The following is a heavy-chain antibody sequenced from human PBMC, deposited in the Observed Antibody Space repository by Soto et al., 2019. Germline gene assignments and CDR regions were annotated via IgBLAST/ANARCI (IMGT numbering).Heavy chain of an antibody. CDR2: INGFSSNT. Sequence: ASVKVSCKSSGYTFTSYGISWVRQAPGQGLEWMGWINGFSSNTHYAENLQGRVTMTTDTVTSTAYMELRSLRSDDTAMYYCARASIRGVTSSPWGQGTLVTVSS. CDR1: GYTFTSYG. V-gene: IGHV1-18*04. J-gene: IGHJ5*02. D-gene: IGHD3-10*01. CDR3: ARASIRGVTSSP.